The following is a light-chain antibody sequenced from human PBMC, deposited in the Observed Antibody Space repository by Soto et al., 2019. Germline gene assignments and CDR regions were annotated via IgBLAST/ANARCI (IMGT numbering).Light chain of an antibody. CDR3: SAWDDSLGGYV. Sequence: QSALTQAPSASGTPGQRVTISCSGSSFNIGSNYVYWYQQLPGTAPKLVIFRNDQRPSGIPDRISGSKSGTSASLAISGLRSEDEADYYCSAWDDSLGGYVFGTGTKVTVL. CDR2: RND. V-gene: IGLV1-47*01. CDR1: SFNIGSNY. J-gene: IGLJ1*01.